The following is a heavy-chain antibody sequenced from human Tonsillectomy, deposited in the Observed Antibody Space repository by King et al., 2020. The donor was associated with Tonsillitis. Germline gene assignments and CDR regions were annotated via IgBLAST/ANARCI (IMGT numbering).Heavy chain of an antibody. J-gene: IGHJ6*03. CDR2: ISGSGGST. Sequence: VQLVESGGGLVQPGGSLRLSCAASGFTFSSYAMSWVRQAPGKGLEWVSAISGSGGSTYYADSVKGRFTISRDNSKNTLYLQMNSLRAEDTAVYYCAKGVRHYYGSGSYYYYYYYMDVWGKGTTVTVSS. D-gene: IGHD3-10*01. V-gene: IGHV3-23*04. CDR3: AKGVRHYYGSGSYYYYYYYMDV. CDR1: GFTFSSYA.